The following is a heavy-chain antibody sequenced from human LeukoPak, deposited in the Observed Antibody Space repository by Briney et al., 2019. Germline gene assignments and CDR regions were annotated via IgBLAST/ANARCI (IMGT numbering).Heavy chain of an antibody. CDR1: GYTFTSYG. J-gene: IGHJ5*02. V-gene: IGHV1-18*01. CDR2: ISAYNGNT. CDR3: ARDGNGNWLDP. Sequence: ASVKVSCKASGYTFTSYGISWVRQAPGQGLEWMVWISAYNGNTNYAQKLQGRVTMTTDTSTSTDYMELRSLRSDDTAVYYCARDGNGNWLDPWGQGTLVTVSS. D-gene: IGHD1-1*01.